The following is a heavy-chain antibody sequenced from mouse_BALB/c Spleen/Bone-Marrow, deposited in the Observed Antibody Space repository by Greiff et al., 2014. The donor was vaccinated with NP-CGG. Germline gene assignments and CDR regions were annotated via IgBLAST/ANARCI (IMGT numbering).Heavy chain of an antibody. Sequence: EVKLEESGGGIVQPGGSLKLSCVISGFSFSDYYMYWVRQTPEKRLEWVAYISDSGGSTYYPDTVKGRFTISRDNAKNTLYLQMSRLKSEDTAMYYCARLGDYSYFDYWGQGTTLTVSP. CDR2: ISDSGGST. D-gene: IGHD1-1*01. V-gene: IGHV5-12*02. CDR1: GFSFSDYY. CDR3: ARLGDYSYFDY. J-gene: IGHJ2*01.